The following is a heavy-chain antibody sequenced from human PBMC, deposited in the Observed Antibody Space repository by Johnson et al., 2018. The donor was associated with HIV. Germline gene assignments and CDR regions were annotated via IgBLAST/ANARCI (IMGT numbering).Heavy chain of an antibody. J-gene: IGHJ3*02. D-gene: IGHD2-15*01. Sequence: QVQLVESGGGVVQPGRSLRLSCAASGFTFSSYDMHWVRQAPGKGLEWVSFISYDGSNKYYPDSVKGRFTISRDNFKNTLYLQMDSLRAEDTAVYFCAREMVAAKDAFDIWGQGTMVTVSS. V-gene: IGHV3-30-3*01. CDR2: ISYDGSNK. CDR1: GFTFSSYD. CDR3: AREMVAAKDAFDI.